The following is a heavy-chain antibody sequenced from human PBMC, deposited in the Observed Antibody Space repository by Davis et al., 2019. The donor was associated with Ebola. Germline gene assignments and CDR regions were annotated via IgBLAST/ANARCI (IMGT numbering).Heavy chain of an antibody. J-gene: IGHJ4*02. CDR3: TSRYSSTNDY. Sequence: GSLRLSCAVSGDSISSSNWWSWVRQPPGKGLEWIGEISQSGSTNYNPSLKSRVTISVDKSKNQFSLKLSSVTAADTAVYYCTSRYSSTNDYWGQGTLVTVSS. D-gene: IGHD6-13*01. CDR2: ISQSGST. CDR1: GDSISSSNW. V-gene: IGHV4-4*02.